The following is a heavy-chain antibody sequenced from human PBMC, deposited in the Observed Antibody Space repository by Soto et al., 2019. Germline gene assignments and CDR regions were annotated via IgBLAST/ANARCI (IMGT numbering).Heavy chain of an antibody. D-gene: IGHD3-10*01. V-gene: IGHV1-8*02. CDR1: GYTFISHD. CDR3: AMWSRGSESYYGPPY. Sequence: QVQLVQSGAEVKKPGASVKVSCKTSGYTFISHDIHWVRQAAGQGLEWMGWINAKSGSTGYAQRLQGTTTMTRNPSTTTAFLELSSVKPEDTADYYCAMWSRGSESYYGPPYWGQGTLVTVSS. J-gene: IGHJ4*02. CDR2: INAKSGST.